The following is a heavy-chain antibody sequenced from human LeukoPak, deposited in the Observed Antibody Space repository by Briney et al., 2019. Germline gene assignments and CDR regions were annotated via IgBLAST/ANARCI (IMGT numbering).Heavy chain of an antibody. J-gene: IGHJ4*02. CDR3: AKYGSGTY. CDR2: IFYTGTT. Sequence: PSETLSLTCSVSGGSISSSRYYWAWIRQPPGKGLEWIGTIFYTGTTDYNPSLNSRVTISIDTSKNQFSLKLGSVTARGSAFYYCAKYGSGTYWGQGTMVTVSS. CDR1: GGSISSSRYY. D-gene: IGHD3-10*01. V-gene: IGHV4-39*01.